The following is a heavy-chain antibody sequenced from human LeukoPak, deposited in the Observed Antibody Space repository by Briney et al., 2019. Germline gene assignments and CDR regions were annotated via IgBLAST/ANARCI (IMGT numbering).Heavy chain of an antibody. CDR1: GGSISSGTYY. CDR2: MYTSGST. Sequence: PSETLSLTCAVSGGSISSGTYYCSWIRQPAGKGLEWIGRMYTSGSTNYNPSLKSRVTISVDTSKNQFSLKLTSVTSADTAVYYCTRGTTTVPFWYFDLWGRGTLVTVSS. J-gene: IGHJ2*01. D-gene: IGHD4-17*01. V-gene: IGHV4-61*02. CDR3: TRGTTTVPFWYFDL.